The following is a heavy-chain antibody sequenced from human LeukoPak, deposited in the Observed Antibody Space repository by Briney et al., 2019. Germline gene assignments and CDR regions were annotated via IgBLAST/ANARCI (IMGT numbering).Heavy chain of an antibody. Sequence: SETLSLTCKVSGYSIDRDYYWAWLRQPPGKGLDWIGSIFHTGRTVYNPSYESRLTISIDTSKNEFFLRLNSVTAADTAVYFCARDGGYPTTDEGFDPWGLGTLVTVSS. V-gene: IGHV4-38-2*02. CDR2: IFHTGRT. J-gene: IGHJ5*02. CDR1: GYSIDRDYY. CDR3: ARDGGYPTTDEGFDP. D-gene: IGHD5-12*01.